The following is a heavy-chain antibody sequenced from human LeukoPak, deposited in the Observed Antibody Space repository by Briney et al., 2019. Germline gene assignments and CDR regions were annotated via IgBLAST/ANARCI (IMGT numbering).Heavy chain of an antibody. Sequence: SETLSLTCAVYGGSFSGYYWSWIRQPPGKVLEWIGEINHSGSANYNPSLKSRVTISVDTSKNQFSLKLSSVTAADTAVYYCARKRRDYYGSGTFDPWGQGTLVTVSS. CDR1: GGSFSGYY. V-gene: IGHV4-34*01. CDR2: INHSGSA. J-gene: IGHJ5*02. CDR3: ARKRRDYYGSGTFDP. D-gene: IGHD3-10*01.